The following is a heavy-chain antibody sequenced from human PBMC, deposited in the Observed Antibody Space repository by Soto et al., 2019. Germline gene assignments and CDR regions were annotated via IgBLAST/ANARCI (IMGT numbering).Heavy chain of an antibody. CDR3: VKLERRRRYFDY. CDR2: IKQDGSEK. D-gene: IGHD1-1*01. CDR1: GFTFSSYW. J-gene: IGHJ4*02. V-gene: IGHV3-7*05. Sequence: GGSLRLSCAASGFTFSSYWMSLVRQAPGKGLEWVANIKQDGSEKYYVDSVKGRFTISRDNAKNSLYLQMNSLRAEDTAVYYCVKLERRRRYFDYWGQGTLVTVSS.